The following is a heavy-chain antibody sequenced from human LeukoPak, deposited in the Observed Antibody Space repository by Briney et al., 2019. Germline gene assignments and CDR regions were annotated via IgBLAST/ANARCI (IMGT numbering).Heavy chain of an antibody. CDR3: ARDLGYSGSPDAFDI. CDR1: GLTFSSYS. CDR2: ISSSSSYI. D-gene: IGHD1-26*01. Sequence: PGGSLRLSCAASGLTFSSYSMNWVRQAPGKGLEWVSSISSSSSYIYYADSVKGRFTISRDNAKNSLYLQMNSLRAEDTAVYYCARDLGYSGSPDAFDIWGQGTMVTVSS. V-gene: IGHV3-21*01. J-gene: IGHJ3*02.